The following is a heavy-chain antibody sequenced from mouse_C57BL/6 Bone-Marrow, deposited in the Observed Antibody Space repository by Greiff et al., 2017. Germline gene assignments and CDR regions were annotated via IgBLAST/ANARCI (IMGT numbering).Heavy chain of an antibody. J-gene: IGHJ2*01. CDR3: ARDYGSSLYFDY. CDR2: IHPNSGST. V-gene: IGHV1-64*01. CDR1: GYTFTSYW. Sequence: QVQLQQPGAELVKPGASVKLSCKASGYTFTSYWMHWVKQRPGQGLEWIGMIHPNSGSTNYNEKFKSKATLTVEKYSSTAYMQLSSLTSEDSAVYYCARDYGSSLYFDYWGQGTTLTVSS. D-gene: IGHD1-1*01.